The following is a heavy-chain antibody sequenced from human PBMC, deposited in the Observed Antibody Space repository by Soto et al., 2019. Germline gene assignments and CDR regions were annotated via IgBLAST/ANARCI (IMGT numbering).Heavy chain of an antibody. CDR2: ILPMFSTG. CDR3: ARDYTT. Sequence: QVQLVQSGAEVKKPGSSVKVSCKAAGVTFRRDAFSWVRQAPGQGLEWKGGILPMFSTGNYAQRFQDRVTITADESTSTVYMELSSLRTEDTAMYYCARDYTTWGQGTLVTVSS. V-gene: IGHV1-69*01. D-gene: IGHD1-1*01. J-gene: IGHJ4*02. CDR1: GVTFRRDA.